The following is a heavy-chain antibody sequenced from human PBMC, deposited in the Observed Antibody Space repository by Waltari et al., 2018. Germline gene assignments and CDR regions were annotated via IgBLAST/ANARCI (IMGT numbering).Heavy chain of an antibody. CDR1: GFNLTNYW. D-gene: IGHD1-26*01. CDR3: ARGATVDDYYGLDV. Sequence: EVQLVQSGAEVKKPGESLKISCTAFGFNLTNYWITWVRQMPGKGLEWMGRIDPSDSYTNYRPSFEGHVTISADKSISTAYLQWGSLEASDTAIYYCARGATVDDYYGLDVWGQGTTLTVSS. J-gene: IGHJ6*02. CDR2: IDPSDSYT. V-gene: IGHV5-10-1*03.